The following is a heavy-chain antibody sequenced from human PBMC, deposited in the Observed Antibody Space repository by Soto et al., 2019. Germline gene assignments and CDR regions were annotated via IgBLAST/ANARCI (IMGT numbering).Heavy chain of an antibody. D-gene: IGHD6-19*01. Sequence: PGGSLRLSCEASGFTLSDYYMSWIRQAPGKGLEWISYISSSGTIIYYADSVKGRFTISRDNAKKSLYLQMNSLRAEDTAVYYCAGGVIQWLVGGDYYYYYMDVWGKGTTVTVSS. CDR1: GFTLSDYY. CDR3: AGGVIQWLVGGDYYYYYMDV. J-gene: IGHJ6*03. CDR2: ISSSGTII. V-gene: IGHV3-11*01.